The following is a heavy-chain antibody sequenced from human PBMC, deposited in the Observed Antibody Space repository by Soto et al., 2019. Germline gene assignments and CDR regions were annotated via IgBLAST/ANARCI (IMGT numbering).Heavy chain of an antibody. Sequence: QVQLVQSGAEVKKPGASVKVSCKASGYTFTSYGISWVRQAPGQGLEWMGWISAYNGDPKYEQKFQGRVTMTTDTSTSTAYMELRSLRSDDTAVYYCTREYCDRTTCYGLDCWGQGTLVTVSS. D-gene: IGHD2-2*01. J-gene: IGHJ4*02. V-gene: IGHV1-18*01. CDR3: TREYCDRTTCYGLDC. CDR2: ISAYNGDP. CDR1: GYTFTSYG.